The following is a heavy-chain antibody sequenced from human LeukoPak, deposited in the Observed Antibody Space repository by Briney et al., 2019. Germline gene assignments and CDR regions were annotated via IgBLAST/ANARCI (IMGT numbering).Heavy chain of an antibody. CDR3: ARAGGYCSSTSCYTWFDP. J-gene: IGHJ5*02. V-gene: IGHV3-64*01. D-gene: IGHD2-2*02. Sequence: GSLSLSCAASGSPFSSYAMHWVRQAPGKGLEYVSAISSNGGSTYYANSVKGRFTISRDNSKNTLYLQMGSLRAEDMAVYYCARAGGYCSSTSCYTWFDPWGQGTLVTVSS. CDR1: GSPFSSYA. CDR2: ISSNGGST.